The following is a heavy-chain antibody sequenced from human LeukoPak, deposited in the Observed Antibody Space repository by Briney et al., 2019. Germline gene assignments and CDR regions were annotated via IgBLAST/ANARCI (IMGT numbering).Heavy chain of an antibody. CDR3: ARKASHFSYGLRAIDY. J-gene: IGHJ4*02. V-gene: IGHV4-34*01. D-gene: IGHD5-18*01. CDR2: INHSGST. Sequence: PSETLSLTCAVYGGSFSDHYWKWMRQPPGKGGEWIGEINHSGSTNYNASLKSRVTISVDTSKNHFSLKLNSMTAADTAVYYCARKASHFSYGLRAIDYWGQGNLVTVSS. CDR1: GGSFSDHY.